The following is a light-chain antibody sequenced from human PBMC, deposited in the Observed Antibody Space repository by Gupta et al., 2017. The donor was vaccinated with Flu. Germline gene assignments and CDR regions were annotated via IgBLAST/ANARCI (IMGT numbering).Light chain of an antibody. CDR1: KSISKG. J-gene: IGKJ2*01. Sequence: PSPLAASVGERVNNTCRASKSISKGLGWFQQKPGKAPKILISEASRVEGGVPTRFNGSGSGTEFTLTISSLQPDDFGTYFCQHYDSYPYTFGRGTKLEIK. V-gene: IGKV1-5*03. CDR2: EAS. CDR3: QHYDSYPYT.